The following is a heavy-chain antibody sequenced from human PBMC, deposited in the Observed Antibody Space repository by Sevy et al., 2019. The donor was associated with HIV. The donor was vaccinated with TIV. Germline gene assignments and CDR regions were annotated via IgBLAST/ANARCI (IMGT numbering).Heavy chain of an antibody. CDR3: ARDAPDYNSSTVWFDP. D-gene: IGHD6-6*01. J-gene: IGHJ5*02. V-gene: IGHV4-30-4*01. Sequence: SETLSLTCTVSGGSISSGNYYWHWIRQPPGKGLEWIGYISYTGNTYYNPSLKSPVTISVDTSNNHFSLRLTSVTAADTAVYYCARDAPDYNSSTVWFDPWGQGTLVTVSS. CDR1: GGSISSGNYY. CDR2: ISYTGNT.